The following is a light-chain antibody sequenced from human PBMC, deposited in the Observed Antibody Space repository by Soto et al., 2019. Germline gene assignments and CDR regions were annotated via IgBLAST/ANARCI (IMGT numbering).Light chain of an antibody. J-gene: IGLJ3*02. V-gene: IGLV2-8*01. CDR3: SSYVGSNSLV. CDR1: SGDVGDYNY. CDR2: EVT. Sequence: QSALTQPPSASGSPGQSVTISCTGTSGDVGDYNYVSWYQQHPGKVPKLMIYEVTKRPSGVPARFSGSKSGDTASLTVSGLQAGDEADYYCSSYVGSNSLVFGGGTKLTVL.